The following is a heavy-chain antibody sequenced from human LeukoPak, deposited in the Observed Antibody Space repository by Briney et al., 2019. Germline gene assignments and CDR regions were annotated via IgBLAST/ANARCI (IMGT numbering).Heavy chain of an antibody. CDR1: GFTVSSNY. V-gene: IGHV3-53*01. J-gene: IGHJ4*02. CDR3: AKVAESSGYSFDC. Sequence: GGSLRLSCAASGFTVSSNYMSWVRQAPGKGLEWVSVIYSGGSTYYADSVKGRFTISRDNSKNTLYLQMNSLRAEDTAVYYCAKVAESSGYSFDCWGQGTLVTVSS. CDR2: IYSGGST. D-gene: IGHD3-22*01.